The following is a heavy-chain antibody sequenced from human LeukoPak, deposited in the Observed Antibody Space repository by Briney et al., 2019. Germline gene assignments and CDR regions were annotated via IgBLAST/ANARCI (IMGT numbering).Heavy chain of an antibody. J-gene: IGHJ4*02. CDR2: ITYNGAAT. CDR3: AKDGLYFDGSTHIYYFDS. D-gene: IGHD3-9*01. Sequence: GGSLRLSCAASGFSFGGYAMTWVRQAPGKGLEWVSIITYNGAATYYLDSVKARFTISRDNSRSTLYLQIDSLTAEDTALYYCAKDGLYFDGSTHIYYFDSWGQGTLVAVSS. CDR1: GFSFGGYA. V-gene: IGHV3-23*01.